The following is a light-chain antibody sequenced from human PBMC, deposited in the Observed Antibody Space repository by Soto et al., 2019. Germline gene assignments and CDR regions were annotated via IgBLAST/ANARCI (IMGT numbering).Light chain of an antibody. CDR2: SNV. CDR3: QSYDTSLSGYVV. J-gene: IGLJ2*01. Sequence: QSVLTQSPSVSGAPGQRVTLPCTGNSSNIGAGFDVHWYQQLPGTAPKLLIYSNVNRPSGVPDRFSGSKSGTSASLAITGLQAEDEAVYYCQSYDTSLSGYVVFGGGTKVTVL. CDR1: SSNIGAGFD. V-gene: IGLV1-40*01.